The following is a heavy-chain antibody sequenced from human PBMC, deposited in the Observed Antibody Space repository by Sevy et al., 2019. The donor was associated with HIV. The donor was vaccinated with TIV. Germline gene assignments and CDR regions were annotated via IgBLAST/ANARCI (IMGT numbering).Heavy chain of an antibody. CDR3: VSLPNNYYDSSGSSGDDAFDI. CDR1: GFTFSSYG. D-gene: IGHD3-22*01. Sequence: GGSLRLSCAASGFTFSSYGMHWVRQAPGKGLEWVAVIWNDRSNKHYAYSVKGRFTISRDNSKNTLYLQMNSLRAEDTAGYYCVSLPNNYYDSSGSSGDDAFDIWGQGTMVTVSS. CDR2: IWNDRSNK. J-gene: IGHJ3*02. V-gene: IGHV3-33*01.